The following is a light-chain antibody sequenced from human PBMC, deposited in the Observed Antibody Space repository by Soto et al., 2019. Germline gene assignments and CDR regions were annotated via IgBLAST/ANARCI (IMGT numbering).Light chain of an antibody. J-gene: IGKJ4*01. V-gene: IGKV1-27*01. CDR3: QNYNSAPLT. CDR1: QVISNY. Sequence: DIQMTQSPSSLSASVGDELTITCRASQVISNYLAWYQQRPGKVPRLLIYAASTLQSGVPSRFSGSGSGTEFTLNISGLQPEDVATYYCQNYNSAPLTFGGGTKVEIK. CDR2: AAS.